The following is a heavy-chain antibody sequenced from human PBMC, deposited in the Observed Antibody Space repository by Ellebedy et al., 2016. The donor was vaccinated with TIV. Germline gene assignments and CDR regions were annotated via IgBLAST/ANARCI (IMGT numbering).Heavy chain of an antibody. Sequence: GGSLRLSCAASGFTFSSYSMNWVRQAPGKGLEWVSSIISSTSYIYYAASVKGRFTISRDNAKNSLYLQMNSLRAEDTAVYYCARDFLRAGDFHAFDIWGRGTMVTVSS. CDR3: ARDFLRAGDFHAFDI. V-gene: IGHV3-21*01. CDR1: GFTFSSYS. D-gene: IGHD2-21*02. CDR2: IISSTSYI. J-gene: IGHJ3*02.